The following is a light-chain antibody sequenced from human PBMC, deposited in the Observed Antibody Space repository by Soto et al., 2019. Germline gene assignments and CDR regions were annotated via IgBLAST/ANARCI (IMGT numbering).Light chain of an antibody. CDR3: SSHTSTRTLYV. CDR2: EVS. Sequence: SALAQPASVSGSPGQSITISCTGGSSDVGGYEYVSWYHHHPGKAPKLIIYEVSHRPSGVSDRFSASKFGNTASLTISGLQAEDEADYYCSSHTSTRTLYVFGTGTKVTVL. V-gene: IGLV2-14*01. J-gene: IGLJ1*01. CDR1: SSDVGGYEY.